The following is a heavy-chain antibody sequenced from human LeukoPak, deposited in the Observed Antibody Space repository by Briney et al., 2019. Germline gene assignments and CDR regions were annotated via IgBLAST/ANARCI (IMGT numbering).Heavy chain of an antibody. J-gene: IGHJ4*01. CDR1: EFNFFSFG. Sequence: GGSLRLSCVASEFNFFSFGMQWVRQAPGKGLVWVSRIFSDGSTTSYADSVKGRFTISRDNAKNTLYLQMNSLRAEDTAVYYCARELPREVTLDYWGQGTLVTVSP. V-gene: IGHV3-74*01. CDR2: IFSDGSTT. CDR3: ARELPREVTLDY. D-gene: IGHD2-21*02.